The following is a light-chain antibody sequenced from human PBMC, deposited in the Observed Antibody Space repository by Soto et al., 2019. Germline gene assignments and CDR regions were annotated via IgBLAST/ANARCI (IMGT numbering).Light chain of an antibody. CDR2: VTSEGRH. V-gene: IGLV4-69*01. Sequence: QLVLTQSPSASASLGASVKLTCTLTSGHSNNLIAWHQVQAQKGPRYLMKVTSEGRHIKGDGIPDRFSGSSFGAERYLTISSLQSEDEAEYYCQTWDTDTPVFGGGTKVTVL. CDR1: SGHSNNL. J-gene: IGLJ3*02. CDR3: QTWDTDTPV.